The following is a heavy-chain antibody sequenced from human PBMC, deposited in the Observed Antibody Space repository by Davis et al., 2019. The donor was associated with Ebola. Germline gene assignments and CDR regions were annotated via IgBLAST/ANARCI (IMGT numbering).Heavy chain of an antibody. CDR2: ISYDGSNK. CDR3: ARVGLNGDQPSVGFFDY. CDR1: GFTFSSYA. Sequence: PGGSLRLSCAASGFTFSSYAMHWVRQAPGKGLEWVAVISYDGSNKYYADSVKGRFTISRDNSKNTLYLQMNSLRAEDTAVYYCARVGLNGDQPSVGFFDYWGQGTLVTVSS. D-gene: IGHD4-17*01. J-gene: IGHJ4*02. V-gene: IGHV3-30-3*01.